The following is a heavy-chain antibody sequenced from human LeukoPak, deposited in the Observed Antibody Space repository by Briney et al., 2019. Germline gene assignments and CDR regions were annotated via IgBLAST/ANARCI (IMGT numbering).Heavy chain of an antibody. Sequence: GGSLTLSRAPSGFTFSSYGMQWVRPPPGKGREWVAFIRFDGSNKYYADSVKGRFTISRENSKNTLYLQMNSLRAEDTAVYYCAKDPRYYDSSGYPYYFDYCGRGTLVTVSS. D-gene: IGHD3-22*01. CDR3: AKDPRYYDSSGYPYYFDY. J-gene: IGHJ4*02. CDR1: GFTFSSYG. CDR2: IRFDGSNK. V-gene: IGHV3-30*02.